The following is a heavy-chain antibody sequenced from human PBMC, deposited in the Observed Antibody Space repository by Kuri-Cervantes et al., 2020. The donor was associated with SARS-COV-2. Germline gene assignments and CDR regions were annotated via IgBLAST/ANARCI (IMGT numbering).Heavy chain of an antibody. CDR2: ITPFNGNT. CDR3: ARWPHIEDCSSTSCYFDY. Sequence: SVKVSCKASGYTFTYRYLHWVRQAPGQALEWMGWITPFNGNTNYAQKFQDRVTITRDRSMSTAYMELSSLRSEDTAVYYCARWPHIEDCSSTSCYFDYWGQGTLVTVSS. D-gene: IGHD2-2*01. CDR1: GYTFTYRY. V-gene: IGHV1-45*02. J-gene: IGHJ4*02.